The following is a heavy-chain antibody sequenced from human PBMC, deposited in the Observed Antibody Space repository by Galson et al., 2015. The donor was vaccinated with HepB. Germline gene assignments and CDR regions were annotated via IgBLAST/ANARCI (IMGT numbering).Heavy chain of an antibody. J-gene: IGHJ4*02. CDR1: GYSFTSYW. V-gene: IGHV5-51*01. CDR3: ARLGTEVRYRDDYYFDY. Sequence: QSGAEVKKPGESLKISCKGSGYSFTSYWIGWVRQMPGKGLEWMGIIYPGDSDTRYSPSFQGQVTISADKSISTAYLQWSSLKASDTAMYYCARLGTEVRYRDDYYFDYWGQGTLVTVSS. CDR2: IYPGDSDT. D-gene: IGHD3-9*01.